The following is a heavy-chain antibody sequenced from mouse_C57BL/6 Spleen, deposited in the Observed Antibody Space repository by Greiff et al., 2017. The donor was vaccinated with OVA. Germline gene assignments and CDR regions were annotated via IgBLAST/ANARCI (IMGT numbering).Heavy chain of an antibody. D-gene: IGHD2-4*01. CDR2: IYPGSGST. J-gene: IGHJ4*01. CDR1: GYTFTSYW. Sequence: QVHVKQPGAELVKPGASVKMSCKASGYTFTSYWITWVKQRPGQGLEWIGDIYPGSGSTNYNEKFKSKATLTVDTSSSTAYMQLSSLTSEDSAVYYCARLRDYDRYYAMDYWGQGTSVTVSS. CDR3: ARLRDYDRYYAMDY. V-gene: IGHV1-55*01.